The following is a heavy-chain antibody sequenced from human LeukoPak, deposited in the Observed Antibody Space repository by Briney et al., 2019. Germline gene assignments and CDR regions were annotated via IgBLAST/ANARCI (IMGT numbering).Heavy chain of an antibody. V-gene: IGHV3-23*01. CDR3: AKALASAPVDC. CDR2: ISGSGGST. Sequence: GGSLRLSCVAPGFTFSSYAMTWVRQAPGKGLEWVSGISGSGGSTYYADSVKGRFTFSRDNSKNTLYLQMNSLRAEDTAVYYCAKALASAPVDCWGQGTLVTVSS. J-gene: IGHJ4*02. D-gene: IGHD2-15*01. CDR1: GFTFSSYA.